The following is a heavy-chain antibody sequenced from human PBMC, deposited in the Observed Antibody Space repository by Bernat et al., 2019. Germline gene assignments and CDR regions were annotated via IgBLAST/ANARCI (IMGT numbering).Heavy chain of an antibody. CDR1: GFTFSSYA. J-gene: IGHJ5*02. V-gene: IGHV3-23*01. CDR3: GKDGRSENNATRLQCGS. Sequence: EVQLLESGGGLVQPGGSLRLSFAASGFTFSSYAMSWSRQAPGKGLEWVSAISGIGGSTYYADSGKGRFPISRDNPKNTLYLQMNSMMAEDAAVYYCGKDGRSENNATRLQCGSWGQGTLVTVSS. D-gene: IGHD4-11*01. CDR2: ISGIGGST.